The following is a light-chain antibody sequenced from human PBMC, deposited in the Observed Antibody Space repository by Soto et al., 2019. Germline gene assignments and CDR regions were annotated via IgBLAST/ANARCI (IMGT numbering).Light chain of an antibody. J-gene: IGLJ3*02. Sequence: QSVLTQPPSVSGAPGQRATISCTGSSSNIGAGYDVHWYQQLPGTAPILLIYGNSNRPSGVPDRFSGSKSGTSASLAITGLQAEDEADYYCQSYDSSLSGWVFGGGTKLTVL. CDR1: SSNIGAGYD. CDR3: QSYDSSLSGWV. CDR2: GNS. V-gene: IGLV1-40*01.